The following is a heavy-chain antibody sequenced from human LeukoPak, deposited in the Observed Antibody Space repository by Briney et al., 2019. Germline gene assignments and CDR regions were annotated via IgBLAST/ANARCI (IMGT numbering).Heavy chain of an antibody. CDR1: GFTFSSNY. D-gene: IGHD1-26*01. CDR2: IYSGGST. V-gene: IGHV3-53*01. Sequence: PGGSLRLSCAASGFTFSSNYMSWVRQAPGKGLEWVSVIYSGGSTYYADSVKGRFTISRDNSKNALYLQMNSLRAEDTAVYYCARDLPVGATNWFDPWGQGTLVTVSS. CDR3: ARDLPVGATNWFDP. J-gene: IGHJ5*02.